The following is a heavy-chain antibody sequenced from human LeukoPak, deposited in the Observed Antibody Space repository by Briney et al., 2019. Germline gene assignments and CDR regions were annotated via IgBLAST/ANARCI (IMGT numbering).Heavy chain of an antibody. Sequence: ASVKVSCKTSGYTFTTYAIHWVRQAPGQRLEWMGLINADDGNTRYSQRFQGRVTITRDTSANTAYMELSGLRSEDTAVYYCARDQEGFDYWGQGTLVTVSS. CDR2: INADDGNT. V-gene: IGHV1-3*01. J-gene: IGHJ4*02. CDR3: ARDQEGFDY. CDR1: GYTFTTYA.